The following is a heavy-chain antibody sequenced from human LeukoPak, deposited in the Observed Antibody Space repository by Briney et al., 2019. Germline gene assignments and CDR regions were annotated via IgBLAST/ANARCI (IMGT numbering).Heavy chain of an antibody. CDR3: ARGATASYFGY. Sequence: SETLSLTCTVSGGSISSYFWSWIRQPPGKGLEWIGYIYYSGSTNYNPSLKSRVTISVDTSKNQFSLKVSSVTAADTAVYYCARGATASYFGYWGQGTLVTVAS. CDR1: GGSISSYF. V-gene: IGHV4-59*01. CDR2: IYYSGST. D-gene: IGHD1-26*01. J-gene: IGHJ4*02.